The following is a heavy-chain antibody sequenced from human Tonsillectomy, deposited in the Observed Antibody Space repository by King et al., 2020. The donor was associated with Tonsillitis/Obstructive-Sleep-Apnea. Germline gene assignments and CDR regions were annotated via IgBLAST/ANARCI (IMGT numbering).Heavy chain of an antibody. V-gene: IGHV4-59*01. J-gene: IGHJ4*02. CDR2: IYYSGST. CDR1: GGSISSYY. D-gene: IGHD2-2*02. CDR3: ARVHCSSTSCYTGEYYFDY. Sequence: QLQESGPELVKPSETLSLTCTVSGGSISSYYWSWIRQPPGKGLEWIGYIYYSGSTNYNPSLKSRVTISVDTSKNQFSLKLSSVTAADTAVYYCARVHCSSTSCYTGEYYFDYWGQGTLVTVSS.